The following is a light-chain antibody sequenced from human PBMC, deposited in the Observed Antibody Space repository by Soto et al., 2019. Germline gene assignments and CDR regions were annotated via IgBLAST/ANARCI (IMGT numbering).Light chain of an antibody. CDR3: QQCGSPPWT. CDR2: GAS. J-gene: IGKJ1*01. Sequence: EIVLTQSPGTLSLSPGERATLSCRASQSVSSSYLAWYQQKPGQAPRLLIYGASSRATGIPDRFSGSGSGPAFTLTISRLAPEDFAVYYCQQCGSPPWTFGQGPKVEIK. V-gene: IGKV3-20*01. CDR1: QSVSSSY.